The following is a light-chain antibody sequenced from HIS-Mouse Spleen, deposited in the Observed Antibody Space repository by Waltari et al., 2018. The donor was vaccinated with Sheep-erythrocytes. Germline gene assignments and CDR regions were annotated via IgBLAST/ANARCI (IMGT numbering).Light chain of an antibody. J-gene: IGLJ1*01. V-gene: IGLV2-11*01. Sequence: QSALTQPRSVSGSPGQSVTISCTGTSSDVGGYNYVSWYQQHPGKAPKLMIYDVSTRPAGVPDRFSGSKSGKTASLTISGLQAEDEADYYCCSYTGSYNHVFATGTKVTVL. CDR2: DVS. CDR3: CSYTGSYNHV. CDR1: SSDVGGYNY.